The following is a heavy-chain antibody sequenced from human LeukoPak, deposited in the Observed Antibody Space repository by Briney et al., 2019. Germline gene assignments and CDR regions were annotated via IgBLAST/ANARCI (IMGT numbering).Heavy chain of an antibody. V-gene: IGHV1-18*01. J-gene: IGHJ4*02. CDR3: ARVWQLVDPFDY. CDR2: ISAYNGNT. D-gene: IGHD6-6*01. CDR1: GYTFTSYG. Sequence: ASVKVSCKASGYTFTSYGISWVRQAPGQGLGWMGWISAYNGNTNYAQKLQGRVTMTTDTSTSTAYMELRSLRSDDTAVYYCARVWQLVDPFDYWGQGTLVTVSS.